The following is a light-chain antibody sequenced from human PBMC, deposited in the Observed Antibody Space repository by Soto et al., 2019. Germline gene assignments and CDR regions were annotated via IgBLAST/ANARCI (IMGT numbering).Light chain of an antibody. CDR1: SSDVGSYNL. Sequence: QSALTQPASVSGSPGQSITISCTGTSSDVGSYNLVSWYQQHPGKAPKLMIYEVSKRPSGVSNRFSGSKSSNTASLTISGLQAEDEADYYCCSYAGSSTLRVFGTGTKLTVL. CDR2: EVS. V-gene: IGLV2-23*02. CDR3: CSYAGSSTLRV. J-gene: IGLJ1*01.